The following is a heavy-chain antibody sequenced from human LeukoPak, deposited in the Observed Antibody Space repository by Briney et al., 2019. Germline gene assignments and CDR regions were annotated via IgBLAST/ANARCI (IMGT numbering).Heavy chain of an antibody. J-gene: IGHJ4*02. CDR3: AKVDRNISRRYFFDY. Sequence: PGGSLRLSCIASGFTFSNYAMSWVRQAPGKGLEWVSVVSGSGGTTYYADSVRGRFTISRDNSKNTLYLQIKGLRAEDTAVDYCAKVDRNISRRYFFDYWGQGTLVTVSS. CDR2: VSGSGGTT. D-gene: IGHD3-9*01. CDR1: GFTFSNYA. V-gene: IGHV3-23*01.